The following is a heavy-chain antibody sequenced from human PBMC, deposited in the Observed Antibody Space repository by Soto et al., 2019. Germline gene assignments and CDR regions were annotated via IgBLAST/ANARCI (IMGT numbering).Heavy chain of an antibody. Sequence: QVQLVQSGAEVKKPGASVKVSCKVSGYTLTGLSMHWVRQAPGKGLEWMGGFDPETGETIYAQRFQGRVTVTEDTSTDTVYMELSSLRSEDTAVYYCAKDLVSGAYDYDFDYWGQGSLVTVSS. CDR3: AKDLVSGAYDYDFDY. CDR2: FDPETGET. D-gene: IGHD5-12*01. V-gene: IGHV1-24*01. CDR1: GYTLTGLS. J-gene: IGHJ4*02.